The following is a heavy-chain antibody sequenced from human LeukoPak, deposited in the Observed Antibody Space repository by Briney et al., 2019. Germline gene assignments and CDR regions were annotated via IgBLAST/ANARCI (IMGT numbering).Heavy chain of an antibody. J-gene: IGHJ6*03. CDR3: ARVGDGYYYYYMDV. CDR2: INPNSGGT. V-gene: IGHV1-2*02. Sequence: ASVKVSCKASGYTFTSYAMNWVRQAPGQGLEWMGWINPNSGGTNYAQKFQGRVTMTRDTSISTAYMELSRLRSDDTAVYYCARVGDGYYYYYMDVWGKGTTVTVSS. D-gene: IGHD3-16*01. CDR1: GYTFTSYA.